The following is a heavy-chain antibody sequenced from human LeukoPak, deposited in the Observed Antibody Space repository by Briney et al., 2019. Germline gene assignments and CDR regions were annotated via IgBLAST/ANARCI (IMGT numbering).Heavy chain of an antibody. CDR2: ISANNGKT. Sequence: GASVYVSCKASVYNFSTYGFCWVRPAPRHGLEWMGWISANNGKTAYAQKFQCRVTLTTDTSTTTAYLELRAMRPDDTAVYYCAKVAGDRMDYWGQGTLVTVSS. CDR1: VYNFSTYG. V-gene: IGHV1-18*01. J-gene: IGHJ4*02. D-gene: IGHD6-13*01. CDR3: AKVAGDRMDY.